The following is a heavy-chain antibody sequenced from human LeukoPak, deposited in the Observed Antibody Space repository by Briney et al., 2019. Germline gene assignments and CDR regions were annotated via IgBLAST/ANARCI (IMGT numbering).Heavy chain of an antibody. J-gene: IGHJ4*02. V-gene: IGHV3-30*04. CDR1: GFTFSNYA. CDR2: ILYDGSDK. Sequence: PGGSLRLSCAASGFTFSNYAMHWVRQAPGKGLEWVVVILYDGSDKYYADSVKGRLTLSRDNSKNTVYLQMNSLRAEDTAVYYCARAKPKNMVRGLIMRRESRYYFDYWGQGTLVTVSS. CDR3: ARAKPKNMVRGLIMRRESRYYFDY. D-gene: IGHD3-10*01.